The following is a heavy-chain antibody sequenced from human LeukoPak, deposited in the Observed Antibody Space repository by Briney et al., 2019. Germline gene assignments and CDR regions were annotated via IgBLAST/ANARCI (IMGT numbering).Heavy chain of an antibody. D-gene: IGHD6-13*01. V-gene: IGHV3-23*01. J-gene: IGHJ4*02. CDR2: ISGSGGST. CDR3: ASGEGSSFYIAAAGIDY. Sequence: GGSLRLSCAASGFTFSSYGMSWVRQAPGKGLEWVSGISGSGGSTYYADSVKGRFTISRDNSKNTLYLQMNSLRAEDTAVYYCASGEGSSFYIAAAGIDYWGQGTLVTVSS. CDR1: GFTFSSYG.